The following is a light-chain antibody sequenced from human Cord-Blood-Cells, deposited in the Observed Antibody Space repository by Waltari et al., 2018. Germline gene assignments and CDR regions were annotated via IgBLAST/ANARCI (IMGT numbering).Light chain of an antibody. Sequence: DLQMAQSPCSLCASVGVRVTSTCRPSQSISSYLNWYQQKPGKAPKRLICASSSLQSGVPSRFSGSGSGTDYTLTISSLQPEDFATYYCQQSYITITLGPGTRLAIK. CDR3: QQSYITIT. CDR2: ASS. CDR1: QSISSY. J-gene: IGKJ5*01. V-gene: IGKV1-39*01.